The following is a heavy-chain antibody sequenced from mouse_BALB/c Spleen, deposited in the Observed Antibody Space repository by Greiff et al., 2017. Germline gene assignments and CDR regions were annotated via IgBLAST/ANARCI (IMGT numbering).Heavy chain of an antibody. CDR3: ARNYGYAMDY. V-gene: IGHV14-3*02. D-gene: IGHD1-1*02. CDR1: GFTFTDNY. CDR2: IDPANGNT. Sequence: EVQLQQSGAELVKPGASVKLSCTASGFTFTDNYMHWVKQRPGQDLEWIGRIDPANGNTKYDPKFQGKATLTADTSSNTAYLQLSSLTSEDTAVYYCARNYGYAMDYWGQGTPVTVSS. J-gene: IGHJ4*01.